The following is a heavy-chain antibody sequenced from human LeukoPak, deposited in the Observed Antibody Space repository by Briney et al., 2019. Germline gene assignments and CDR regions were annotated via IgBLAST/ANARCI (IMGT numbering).Heavy chain of an antibody. V-gene: IGHV3-48*04. D-gene: IGHD6-13*01. J-gene: IGHJ3*02. Sequence: PGGSLRLSCAASGFTFSSYSMNWVRQAPGKGLEWVSYISSSSSTIYYADSVKGRFTISRDNAKNSLYLQMNSPRAEDTAVYYCATDQAQGSSWYRQRGFDAFDIWGQGTMVTVSS. CDR2: ISSSSSTI. CDR3: ATDQAQGSSWYRQRGFDAFDI. CDR1: GFTFSSYS.